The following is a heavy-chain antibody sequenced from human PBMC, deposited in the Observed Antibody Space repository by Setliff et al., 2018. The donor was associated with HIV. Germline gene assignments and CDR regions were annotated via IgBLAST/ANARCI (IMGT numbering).Heavy chain of an antibody. V-gene: IGHV4-59*01. Sequence: KTSETLSLTCIVSGGSIDNYYWNWVRQPPGKGPEWIGNMCHNENGVTTNQNPSLKSRVVMYLDRTKNEFPLSLFSATTADTAVYYCARDRGSGWYGYFQQWGQGSQVTVSS. CDR3: ARDRGSGWYGYFQQ. D-gene: IGHD6-19*01. CDR1: GGSIDNYY. J-gene: IGHJ1*01. CDR2: MCHNENGVTT.